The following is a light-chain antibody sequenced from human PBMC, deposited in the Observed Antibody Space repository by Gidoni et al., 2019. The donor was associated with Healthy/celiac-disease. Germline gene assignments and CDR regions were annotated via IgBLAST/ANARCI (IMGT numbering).Light chain of an antibody. CDR2: GNS. CDR1: SSNIGAGYD. Sequence: QSVLTQPPSVSGAPGQRVTISCTGSSSNIGAGYDVPWYQQLPGTAPKLLIYGNSNRPSGVSDRFSGSKSGTSASRAITGLQAEDEADYYCQSYDSSLSGVFGGGTKLTVL. CDR3: QSYDSSLSGV. J-gene: IGLJ3*02. V-gene: IGLV1-40*01.